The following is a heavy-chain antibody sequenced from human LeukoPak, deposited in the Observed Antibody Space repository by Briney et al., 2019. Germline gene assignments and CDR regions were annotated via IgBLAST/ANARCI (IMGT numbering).Heavy chain of an antibody. V-gene: IGHV3-23*01. J-gene: IGHJ3*02. CDR1: GFTFSSYA. D-gene: IGHD2-21*02. CDR2: ISGSGGST. CDR3: AKDLFRFSLTVVVTATDSQGYAFDI. Sequence: GRSLRLSCAATGFTFSSYAMSWVRQAPGKGLEWVSGISGSGGSTYYADSVKGRFTISRDYSKNTLYLQMNSLRAEDTAVYYCAKDLFRFSLTVVVTATDSQGYAFDIWGQGTMVTVSS.